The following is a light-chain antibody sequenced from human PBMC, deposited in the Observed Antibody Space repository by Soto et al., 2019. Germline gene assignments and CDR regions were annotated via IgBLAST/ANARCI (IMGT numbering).Light chain of an antibody. CDR2: GAS. CDR3: QQYNNWPPDRT. Sequence: EIVMTQSPATLSVSPGERATLSFRASQSVGSNLAWYQQKPGQAPRLLIYGASTRATGIPARFSGSGSGTEVALTISSLQSEDFSMYFCQQYNNWPPDRTFGQGTKVEIK. V-gene: IGKV3-15*01. J-gene: IGKJ1*01. CDR1: QSVGSN.